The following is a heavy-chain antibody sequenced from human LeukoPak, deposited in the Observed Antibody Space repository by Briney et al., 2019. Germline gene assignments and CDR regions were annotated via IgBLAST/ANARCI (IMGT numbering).Heavy chain of an antibody. CDR2: IESKAYGGTT. D-gene: IGHD4-11*01. CDR3: TRVFGNYVDYYYMDV. V-gene: IGHV3-49*04. J-gene: IGHJ6*03. Sequence: GYLRLSCSASGFTFGEYPVNWVRQTPGTGLEWLGFIESKAYGGTTEYAASVKGRLTISRDDSKSIAYLQMNSLKFEDTAVYYCTRVFGNYVDYYYMDVWGKGTTVTVSS. CDR1: GFTFGEYP.